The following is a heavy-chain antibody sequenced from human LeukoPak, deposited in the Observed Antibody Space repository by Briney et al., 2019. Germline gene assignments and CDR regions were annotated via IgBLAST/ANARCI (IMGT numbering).Heavy chain of an antibody. D-gene: IGHD3-9*01. CDR2: IYYSGST. J-gene: IGHJ4*02. V-gene: IGHV4-59*08. CDR3: ARHVDVLRYFDWLLTTNYYFDY. CDR1: GGSISSYY. Sequence: SETLSLTCTVSGGSISSYYWSWIRQPPGKGLEWIGYIYYSGSTNYNSSLKSRVTISVDTSKNQFSLKLSSVTAADTAVYYCARHVDVLRYFDWLLTTNYYFDYWGQGTLVTVSS.